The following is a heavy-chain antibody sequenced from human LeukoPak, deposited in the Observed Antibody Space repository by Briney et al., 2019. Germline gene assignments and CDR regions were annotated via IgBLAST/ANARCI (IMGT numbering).Heavy chain of an antibody. CDR2: MNPNSGNT. Sequence: ASVKVSCKASGYTFTSYDFNWLRQATGQGPEWMGWMNPNSGNTGYAQKFQGRVTMTRNTSISTAYMELSSLRSEDTAVYYCARKGYYYDSSGYYYYYYGMDVWGQGTTVTVSS. CDR1: GYTFTSYD. V-gene: IGHV1-8*01. J-gene: IGHJ6*02. CDR3: ARKGYYYDSSGYYYYYYGMDV. D-gene: IGHD3-22*01.